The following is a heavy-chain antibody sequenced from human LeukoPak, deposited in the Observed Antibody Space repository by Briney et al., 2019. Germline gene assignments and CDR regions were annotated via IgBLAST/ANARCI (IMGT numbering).Heavy chain of an antibody. CDR3: ARDRDSSSYDY. CDR1: GFTVSSNY. V-gene: IGHV3-53*01. Sequence: GGSLRLSCAASGFTVSSNYMSWVRQAPGKGLEWVSVIYSGGSTYYADSVKGRFTIPRDNSKNTLYLQMNSLRAEDTAVYYCARDRDSSSYDYWGQGTLVTVSS. D-gene: IGHD6-13*01. J-gene: IGHJ4*02. CDR2: IYSGGST.